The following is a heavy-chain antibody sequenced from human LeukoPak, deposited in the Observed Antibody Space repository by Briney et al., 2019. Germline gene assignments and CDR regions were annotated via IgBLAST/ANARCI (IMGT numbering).Heavy chain of an antibody. CDR1: GFTFSDYY. CDR2: ISSSGSTI. V-gene: IGHV3-11*04. CDR3: ARDLSNNWKLDY. J-gene: IGHJ4*02. Sequence: GGSLRLSCAASGFTFSDYYMSWIRQAPGKGLEWVSYISSSGSTIYYADSVKGRFTISRDNAKNSLYLHMNSLRAEDTAVYYCARDLSNNWKLDYWGQGTLVTVSS. D-gene: IGHD1-1*01.